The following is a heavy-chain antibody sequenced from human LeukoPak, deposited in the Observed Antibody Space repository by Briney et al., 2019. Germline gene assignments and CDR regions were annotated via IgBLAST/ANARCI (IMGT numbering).Heavy chain of an antibody. CDR2: ISLTGLT. J-gene: IGHJ4*02. CDR1: GGSISNTNW. CDR3: SRENGAFSPFGY. D-gene: IGHD2-8*01. V-gene: IGHV4-4*02. Sequence: SETLSPTCGVSGGSISNTNWWSWVRQPPGQGLEWIGEISLTGLTHYNPSLESRVTVSLDKSKTQLSLNLTSVTAADTAVYYCSRENGAFSPFGYWGQGTLVTVLS.